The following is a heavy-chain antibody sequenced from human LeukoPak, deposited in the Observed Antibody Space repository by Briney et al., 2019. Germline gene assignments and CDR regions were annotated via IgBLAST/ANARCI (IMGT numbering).Heavy chain of an antibody. J-gene: IGHJ5*02. D-gene: IGHD1-14*01. CDR1: GGSISSSC. Sequence: SETLSLNCPVSGGSISSSCWSWIRQPPGKGLEWIGFLCYSGTTNYNPSLKHRVTISVDTSKNQFSLKLNSVTAADTAMYYCATSESGPINHWGQGALVTVSS. CDR2: LCYSGTT. CDR3: ATSESGPINH. V-gene: IGHV4-59*01.